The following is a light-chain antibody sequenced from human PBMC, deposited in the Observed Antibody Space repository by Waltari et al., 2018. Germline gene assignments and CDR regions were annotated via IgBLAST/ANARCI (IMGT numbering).Light chain of an antibody. CDR1: IWGDKY. J-gene: IGLJ2*01. Sequence: SSELTQPPSVSVSPGQTASITCSGDIWGDKYACWYQQKAGQSPGLVIYQATTRPSGIPGRFSGSNSGNTATLAIRGTQTVDEADYYCQAWDTSGVVFGGGTKLTVL. CDR3: QAWDTSGVV. CDR2: QAT. V-gene: IGLV3-1*01.